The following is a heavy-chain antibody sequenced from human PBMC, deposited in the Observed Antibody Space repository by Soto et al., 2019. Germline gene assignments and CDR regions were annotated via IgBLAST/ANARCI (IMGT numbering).Heavy chain of an antibody. V-gene: IGHV3-23*01. CDR2: ISFSDGGT. D-gene: IGHD3-3*02. Sequence: EEQLLESGGGLIQPGGSLRLACAASGFTFSSYAMTWVRQAPGKGLEWVSSISFSDGGTYYADSVKGRLTISRDNSKNALFLQMNSLRVEDTAVYYRLKDDSILGRRYFDLWGRGTLVTVSS. J-gene: IGHJ2*01. CDR3: LKDDSILGRRYFDL. CDR1: GFTFSSYA.